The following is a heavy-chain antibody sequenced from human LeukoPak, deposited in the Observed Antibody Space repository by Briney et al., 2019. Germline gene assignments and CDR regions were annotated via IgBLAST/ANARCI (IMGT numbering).Heavy chain of an antibody. D-gene: IGHD3-3*01. V-gene: IGHV4-59*01. CDR1: GGSISDYY. CDR3: ARGDFCSKSNCYLRPMDV. Sequence: PSETLSLTCTVSGGSISDYYWNWIRQPPGKGLEWIGYIYYSGSTTYNPSLRSRVTMSVDTAKNQFSLKLRSVTAADTAVYFCARGDFCSKSNCYLRPMDVWGKGTTVTVSS. CDR2: IYYSGST. J-gene: IGHJ6*03.